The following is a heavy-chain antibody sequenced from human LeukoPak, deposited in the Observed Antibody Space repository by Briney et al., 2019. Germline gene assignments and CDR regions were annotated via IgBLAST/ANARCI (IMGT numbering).Heavy chain of an antibody. V-gene: IGHV4-30-4*01. J-gene: IGHJ4*02. Sequence: PSETLSLTCTVSGGSISSGDYYWSWIRQPPGKGLEWIGYIYYSGSTYYNPSLKSRVTISVDTSKNQFSPKLSSVTAADTAVYYCARHLTYYDILTIDPLENWGQGTLVTVSS. CDR2: IYYSGST. CDR3: ARHLTYYDILTIDPLEN. CDR1: GGSISSGDYY. D-gene: IGHD3-9*01.